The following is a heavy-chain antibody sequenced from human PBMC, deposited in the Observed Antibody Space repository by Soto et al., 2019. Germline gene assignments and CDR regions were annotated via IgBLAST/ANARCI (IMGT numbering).Heavy chain of an antibody. CDR3: ATGSIEYRASVDN. Sequence: EVQLLESGGGLVQPGGSLRLSCAASGFSFSSYAMVWVRQAPGKGLEWVSVISARGGSLYFADSVKGRFTISRDNSKNVLSLEMNSLRAEDTATYFCATGSIEYRASVDNWGQGTPVVVSS. CDR1: GFSFSSYA. J-gene: IGHJ4*02. CDR2: ISARGGSL. D-gene: IGHD5-12*01. V-gene: IGHV3-23*01.